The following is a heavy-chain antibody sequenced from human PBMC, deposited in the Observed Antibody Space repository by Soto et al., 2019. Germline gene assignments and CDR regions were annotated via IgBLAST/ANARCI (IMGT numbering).Heavy chain of an antibody. CDR1: GYTFTSYA. Sequence: ASVKVSCTASGYTFTSYAMHWVRQAPGQRLEWMGWINAGNGNTKYSQKFQGRVTITRDTSASTAYMELSSLRSEDTAVYYCAREGKTGTNLDYCGQGTLVTVSS. V-gene: IGHV1-3*01. D-gene: IGHD1-7*01. CDR3: AREGKTGTNLDY. CDR2: INAGNGNT. J-gene: IGHJ4*02.